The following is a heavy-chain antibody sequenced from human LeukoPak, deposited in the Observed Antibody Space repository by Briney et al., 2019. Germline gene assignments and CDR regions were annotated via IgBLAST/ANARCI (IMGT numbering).Heavy chain of an antibody. J-gene: IGHJ4*02. CDR3: AKDQRITMIVVDPVGVVDY. D-gene: IGHD3-22*01. Sequence: PGGSLRLSCAASGFTFSSYAMSWVRQAPGKGLEWVSAISGSGGSTYYADSVKGRFTISRDNSKNTLYLQMNSLRAEDTAVYYCAKDQRITMIVVDPVGVVDYWGQGTLVTVSS. CDR1: GFTFSSYA. CDR2: ISGSGGST. V-gene: IGHV3-23*01.